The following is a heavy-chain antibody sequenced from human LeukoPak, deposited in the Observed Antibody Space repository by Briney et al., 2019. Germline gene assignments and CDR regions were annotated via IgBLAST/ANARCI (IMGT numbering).Heavy chain of an antibody. CDR1: GGSFSGYY. D-gene: IGHD5-18*01. CDR2: INHSGST. Sequence: SGTLSLTCAVYGGSFSGYYWSWIRQPPGKGLEWIGEINHSGSTNYNPSLKSRVTISVDTSKNQFSLKLSSVTAADTAVYYCARGNVDTAMAEGNWFDPWGQGTLVTVSS. J-gene: IGHJ5*02. CDR3: ARGNVDTAMAEGNWFDP. V-gene: IGHV4-34*01.